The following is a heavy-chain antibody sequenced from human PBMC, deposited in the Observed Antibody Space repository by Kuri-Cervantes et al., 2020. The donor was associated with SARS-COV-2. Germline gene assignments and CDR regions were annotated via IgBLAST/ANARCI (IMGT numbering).Heavy chain of an antibody. J-gene: IGHJ4*02. D-gene: IGHD6-13*01. CDR3: ARVRVGSSRPVDY. CDR2: IYYSGST. Sequence: ESLKISCTVSGGSISSSSYYWGWIRQPPGKGLEWIGSIYYSGSTYYNPYIKSRVTTSVDTSKNQFALKLSSVPAADTAVYYCARVRVGSSRPVDYWGQGTLVTVSS. CDR1: GGSISSSSYY. V-gene: IGHV4-39*01.